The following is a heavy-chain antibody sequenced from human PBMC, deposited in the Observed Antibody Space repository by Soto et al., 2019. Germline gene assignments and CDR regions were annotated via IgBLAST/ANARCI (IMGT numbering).Heavy chain of an antibody. V-gene: IGHV3-33*01. D-gene: IGHD3-10*01. J-gene: IGHJ1*01. CDR3: AREIGGAGSGNFQH. CDR2: IWYDGSNK. Sequence: QVQLVESGGGVVQPGRSLRLSCAASGFTFSSYGMHWVRQAPGKGLEWVAVIWYDGSNKYYADSVKGRFTISRDNSNNTLYLQMNSLRAEDTAVYYCAREIGGAGSGNFQHWGQGTLVTVSS. CDR1: GFTFSSYG.